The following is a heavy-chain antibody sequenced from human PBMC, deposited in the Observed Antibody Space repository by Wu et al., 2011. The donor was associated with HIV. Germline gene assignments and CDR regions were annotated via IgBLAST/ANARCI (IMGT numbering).Heavy chain of an antibody. CDR3: ATRQTPYIDVLTERVAAAGENDVFEI. V-gene: IGHV1-69*09. J-gene: IGHJ3*02. CDR1: GYTFTSHF. CDR2: IIPILRRP. Sequence: QVQLVQSGAEVKKPGASVKVSCEASGYTFTSHFIHWVRQAPGQGLEWMGRIIPILRRPNYAQKFQGRVTISADKSTSTLDLSSLTFDDTAVYYCATRQTPYIDVLTERVAAAGENDVFEIWGQGTTVTVAS. D-gene: IGHD3-9*01.